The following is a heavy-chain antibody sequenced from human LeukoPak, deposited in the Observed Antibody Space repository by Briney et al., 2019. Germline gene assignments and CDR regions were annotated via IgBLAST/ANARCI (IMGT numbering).Heavy chain of an antibody. J-gene: IGHJ5*02. CDR3: ARGVGDGVLLWFGEPKNWFDP. V-gene: IGHV1-8*01. CDR2: MNPNSGNT. Sequence: ASVKVSCKASGYTFTSYDINWVRQATGQGLEWMGWMNPNSGNTGYAQKFQGRVTMTRNTSISTAYMELSSLRSEDTAVYYCARGVGDGVLLWFGEPKNWFDPWGQGTLVTVSS. CDR1: GYTFTSYD. D-gene: IGHD3-10*01.